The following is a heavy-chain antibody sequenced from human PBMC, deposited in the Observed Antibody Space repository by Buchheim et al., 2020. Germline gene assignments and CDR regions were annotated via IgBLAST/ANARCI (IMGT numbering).Heavy chain of an antibody. Sequence: QVQLQESGPGLVKPSQTLSLTCTVSGGSISSGDYYWSWIRQPPGKGLEWIGYIYNSGSTYSNPSLKSRVTISLDTSKNQFSLKLSSVTAADTAVYYCARVGRGYNWNGAFDPWGQGTL. CDR1: GGSISSGDYY. D-gene: IGHD1-20*01. V-gene: IGHV4-30-4*01. J-gene: IGHJ5*02. CDR3: ARVGRGYNWNGAFDP. CDR2: IYNSGST.